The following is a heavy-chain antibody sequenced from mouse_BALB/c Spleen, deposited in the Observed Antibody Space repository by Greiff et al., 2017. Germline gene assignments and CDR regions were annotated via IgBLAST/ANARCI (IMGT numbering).Heavy chain of an antibody. CDR1: GYSITSDYA. CDR2: ISYSGST. J-gene: IGHJ4*01. Sequence: ESGPGLVKPSQSLSLTCTVTGYSITSDYAWNWILQFPGNKLEWMGYISYSGSTSYNPSLKSRISITRDTSKNQFFLQLNSVTTEDTATYYCAREGRSYAMDYWGQGTSVTVSS. V-gene: IGHV3-2*02. CDR3: AREGRSYAMDY.